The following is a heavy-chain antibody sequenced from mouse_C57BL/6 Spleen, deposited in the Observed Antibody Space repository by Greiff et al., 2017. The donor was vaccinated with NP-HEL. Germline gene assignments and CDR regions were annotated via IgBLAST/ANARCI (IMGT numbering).Heavy chain of an antibody. D-gene: IGHD2-5*01. CDR3: ARRYYSNYGGYYFDY. Sequence: QVQLKQSGAELVMPGASVKLSCKASGYTFTSYWMHWVKQRPGQGLEWIGEIDPSDSYTNYNQKFKGKSTLTVDKSSSTAYMQLSSLTSEDSAVYYCARRYYSNYGGYYFDYWGQGTTLTVSS. J-gene: IGHJ2*01. V-gene: IGHV1-69*01. CDR1: GYTFTSYW. CDR2: IDPSDSYT.